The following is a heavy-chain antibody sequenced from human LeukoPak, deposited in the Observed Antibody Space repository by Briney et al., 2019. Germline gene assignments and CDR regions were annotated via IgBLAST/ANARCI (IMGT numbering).Heavy chain of an antibody. D-gene: IGHD3-10*01. CDR2: ISGSGGAT. J-gene: IGHJ4*02. Sequence: PGGSLRLSCAASGFTFSSYAMTWVRQAPGKGLEWVSAISGSGGATYYADSVKGRFTISRDNSKNTLYLQMNGLRAEDTAVYYCAKEEYHYGSGSYLGFDYWGQGTLVTVSS. V-gene: IGHV3-23*01. CDR1: GFTFSSYA. CDR3: AKEEYHYGSGSYLGFDY.